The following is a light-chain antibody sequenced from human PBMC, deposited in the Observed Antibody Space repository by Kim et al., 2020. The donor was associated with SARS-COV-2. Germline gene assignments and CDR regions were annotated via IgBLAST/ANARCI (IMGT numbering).Light chain of an antibody. J-gene: IGLJ1*01. Sequence: VTISSTGSSSNIGAGYDVHWYQQFPATAPKLLIYGNNNRPSGVPDRFSGSKSGTSASLAITGLQAEDEADYYCQSYDSSLSGSEVFGTGTKVTVL. V-gene: IGLV1-40*01. CDR3: QSYDSSLSGSEV. CDR2: GNN. CDR1: SSNIGAGYD.